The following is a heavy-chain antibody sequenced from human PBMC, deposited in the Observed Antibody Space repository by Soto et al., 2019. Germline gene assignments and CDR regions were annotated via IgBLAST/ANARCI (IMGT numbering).Heavy chain of an antibody. CDR1: GFTFSSYG. J-gene: IGHJ4*02. D-gene: IGHD6-19*01. V-gene: IGHV3-30*18. CDR2: ISYDGSNK. Sequence: QVQLVESGGGVVQPGRSLRLSCAASGFTFSSYGMHWVRQAPGKGLEWVAVISYDGSNKYYADSVKGRFTISRDNSKNPAYLQMNSLRAEDTAVYYCAKDDPDSSGPSYYYWGQGPLVNVSS. CDR3: AKDDPDSSGPSYYY.